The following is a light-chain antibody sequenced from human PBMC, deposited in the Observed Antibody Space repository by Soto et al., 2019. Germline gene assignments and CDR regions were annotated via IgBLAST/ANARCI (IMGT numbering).Light chain of an antibody. CDR1: ISNVGGQDY. J-gene: IGLJ2*01. CDR2: DAT. V-gene: IGLV2-11*01. CDR3: CSYAASYPLA. Sequence: QSALTQPRSVSASPGQSVTISCTGTISNVGGQDYVSWYQQNPGKAPRLMIYDATKRPSGVPYRFSGSKSGNVASLTISGLQAEDEADYYCCSYAASYPLAFGGGTKLTVL.